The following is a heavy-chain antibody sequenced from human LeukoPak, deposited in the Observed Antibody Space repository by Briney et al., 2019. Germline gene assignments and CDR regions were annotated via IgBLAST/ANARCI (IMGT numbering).Heavy chain of an antibody. J-gene: IGHJ4*02. CDR2: IIPILGIA. Sequence: GASVKVSCKASGGTFSSYAISWVRQAPGQGLEWMGRIIPILGIANYAQKFQGRVTITADKSTSTAYMELSSLRSEDTAVYYCARDQDPEDPYYFDYWGQGTLVTVSS. CDR1: GGTFSSYA. V-gene: IGHV1-69*04. CDR3: ARDQDPEDPYYFDY.